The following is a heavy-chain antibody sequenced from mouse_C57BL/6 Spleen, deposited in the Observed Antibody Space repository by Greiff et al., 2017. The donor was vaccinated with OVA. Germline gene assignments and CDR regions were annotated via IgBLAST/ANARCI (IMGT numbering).Heavy chain of an antibody. CDR2: IYPSDSET. J-gene: IGHJ2*01. CDR3: ARSGDYDGVYYFDY. CDR1: GYTFTSYW. Sequence: QVQLQQPGAELVRPGSSVKLSCKASGYTFTSYWLDWVKQRPGQGLEWIGNIYPSDSETHYNQKFKDKATLTVDKSSSTAYMQLSSLTSEDSAVYYCARSGDYDGVYYFDYWGQGTTLTVSS. V-gene: IGHV1-61*01. D-gene: IGHD2-4*01.